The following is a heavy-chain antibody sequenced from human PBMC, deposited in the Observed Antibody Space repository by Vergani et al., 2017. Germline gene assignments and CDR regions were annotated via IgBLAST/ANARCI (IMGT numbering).Heavy chain of an antibody. D-gene: IGHD3-10*01. CDR3: AHVVAYYGSGSYGADY. CDR1: GFSLSTSGVG. V-gene: IGHV2-5*02. J-gene: IGHJ4*02. CDR2: IYWDDDK. Sequence: QITLKESGPTLVKPTQTLTLTCTFSGFSLSTSGVGVGWIRQPPGKALEWLALIYWDDDKRYSPSLKSRLTITKDTSKNQVVLTMTNMDPVDTATYYCAHVVAYYGSGSYGADYWGQGTLVTVSS.